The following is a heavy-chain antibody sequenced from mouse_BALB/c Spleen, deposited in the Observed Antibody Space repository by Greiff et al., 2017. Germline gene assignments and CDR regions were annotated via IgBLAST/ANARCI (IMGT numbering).Heavy chain of an antibody. CDR1: GFTFSSFG. V-gene: IGHV5-17*02. CDR3: ARWSYWYVDV. Sequence: EVKLVESGGGLVQPGGSRKLSCAASGFTFSSFGMHWVRQAPEKGLEWVAYISSGSSTIYYADTVKGRFTISRDNPKNTLFLQMTSPRSEDTAMYYCARWSYWYVDVWGAGTTVTVSS. J-gene: IGHJ1*01. CDR2: ISSGSSTI.